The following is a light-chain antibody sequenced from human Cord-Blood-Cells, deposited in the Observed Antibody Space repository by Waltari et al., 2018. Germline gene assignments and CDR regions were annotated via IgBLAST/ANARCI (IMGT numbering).Light chain of an antibody. CDR1: SSDVGSYNI. V-gene: IGLV2-23*01. CDR2: EGS. Sequence: QSALTQPASVSGSPGKSITISCTGTSSDVGSYNIFSWYQQHPGKAPKLMIYEGSKRPSGVSNRFSCSRSGNTASLTISGLQAEDEADYYCCSYAGSVVFGGGTKLTVL. CDR3: CSYAGSVV. J-gene: IGLJ2*01.